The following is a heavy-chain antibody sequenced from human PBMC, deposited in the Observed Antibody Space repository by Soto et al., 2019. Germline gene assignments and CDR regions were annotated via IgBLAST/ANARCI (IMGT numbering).Heavy chain of an antibody. D-gene: IGHD3-10*01. V-gene: IGHV4-34*01. CDR3: ARAGPNGSGSYEPRWYYFDY. J-gene: IGHJ4*02. Sequence: TSETLSLTCAVYGGSFSGYYWSWIRQPPGKGLEWIGEINHSGSTNYNPSLKSRVTISVDTSKNQFSLKLSSVTAADTAVYYCARAGPNGSGSYEPRWYYFDYWGQGTLVTVSS. CDR2: INHSGST. CDR1: GGSFSGYY.